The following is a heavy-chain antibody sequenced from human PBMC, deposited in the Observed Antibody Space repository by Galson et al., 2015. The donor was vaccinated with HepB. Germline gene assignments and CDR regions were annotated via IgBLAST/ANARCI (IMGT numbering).Heavy chain of an antibody. CDR1: GFTFSSYW. CDR2: IKQDGSDK. D-gene: IGHD2-2*02. Sequence: SLRLSCAGSGFTFSSYWMSWVRQAPEKGLEWVADIKQDGSDKYYVDSVKGRFTISRDNAKNSLYLQMNSLRGEDTAVYYCARVGCSRTSCYKGVSGSVMDVWGKGTTVIVSS. V-gene: IGHV3-7*01. J-gene: IGHJ6*03. CDR3: ARVGCSRTSCYKGVSGSVMDV.